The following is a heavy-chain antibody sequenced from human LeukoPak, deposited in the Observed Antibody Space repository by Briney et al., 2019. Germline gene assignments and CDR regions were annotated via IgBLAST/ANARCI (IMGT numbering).Heavy chain of an antibody. V-gene: IGHV4-59*08. J-gene: IGHJ4*02. CDR1: GGSISSYY. CDR3: ARQLWSPYYFDY. CDR2: IYYSGST. D-gene: IGHD5-18*01. Sequence: SGTLSLTCTVSGGSISSYYWGWIRQPPGKGLEWIGYIYYSGSTNYNPSLKSRVTISVDTSKNQFSLKLSSVTAADTAVYYCARQLWSPYYFDYWGQGTLVTVSS.